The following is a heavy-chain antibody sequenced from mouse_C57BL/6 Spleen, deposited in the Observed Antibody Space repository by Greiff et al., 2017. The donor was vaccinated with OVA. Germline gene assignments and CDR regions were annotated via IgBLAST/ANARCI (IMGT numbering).Heavy chain of an antibody. CDR2: IDPENGDT. V-gene: IGHV14-4*01. Sequence: EVQLQQSGAELVRPGASVKLSCTASGFNIKDDYMHWVKQRPEQGLEWIGWIDPENGDTEYASKFQGKATITADTSSNTAYLQLSSLTSEDTAVYYCTTPYSNYGFAYWGQGTLVTVSA. J-gene: IGHJ3*01. CDR3: TTPYSNYGFAY. CDR1: GFNIKDDY. D-gene: IGHD2-5*01.